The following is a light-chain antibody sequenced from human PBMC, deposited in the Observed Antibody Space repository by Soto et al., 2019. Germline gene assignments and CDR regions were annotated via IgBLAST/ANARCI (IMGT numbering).Light chain of an antibody. CDR2: DNC. Sequence: QSVLTQPPSVSAAPGQKVTISCSGNSSNIGSNYVSWYQQLPGTAPKVVIYDNCERPSGIPDRFSGSKSGPSATLGITGLQTGDEADYYCGTWDTSLRAVVFGGGTKLTVL. V-gene: IGLV1-51*01. CDR3: GTWDTSLRAVV. J-gene: IGLJ2*01. CDR1: SSNIGSNY.